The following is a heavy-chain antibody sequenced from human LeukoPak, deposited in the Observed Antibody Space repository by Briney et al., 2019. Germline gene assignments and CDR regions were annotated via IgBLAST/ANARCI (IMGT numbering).Heavy chain of an antibody. J-gene: IGHJ4*02. CDR3: ARDNDSRDPPHFDY. D-gene: IGHD3-16*01. CDR2: IIPALGTA. V-gene: IGHV1-69*10. CDR1: GDTFTRYA. Sequence: SVKVSCKASGDTFTRYAISWVRQAPGQGLEWMGGIIPALGTADYAQKFQGRVTITADKSTRTAYMELSSLRSEDTAVYYCARDNDSRDPPHFDYWGQGTLVTVSS.